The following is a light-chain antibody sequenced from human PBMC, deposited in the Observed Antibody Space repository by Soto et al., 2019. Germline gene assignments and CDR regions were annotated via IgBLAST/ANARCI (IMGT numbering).Light chain of an antibody. V-gene: IGKV1-5*03. CDR2: KAS. Sequence: DIQMTQSPSTLSASVGDRVTITCRASQSISPWLAWYQQKPGKAPKLLIYKASNLESGVPSRFSGSGSGTQFTLNSSSLQPDDFATYYCQQYKSYSTFGQGTTVEVK. CDR1: QSISPW. J-gene: IGKJ1*01. CDR3: QQYKSYST.